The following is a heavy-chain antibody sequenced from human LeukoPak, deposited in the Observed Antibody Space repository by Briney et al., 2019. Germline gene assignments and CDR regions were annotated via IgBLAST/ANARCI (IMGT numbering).Heavy chain of an antibody. J-gene: IGHJ3*02. CDR2: IGTAGGP. CDR1: GFTFSSYD. CDR3: ARGYFDAFDI. D-gene: IGHD2-21*01. V-gene: IGHV3-13*05. Sequence: GGPLRLPCAASGFTFSSYDMHWVRQSTGKGRDWLSAIGTAGGPYYPGSVKGRFTISRENAKISLYLQMNSLSAGDTAVYYCARGYFDAFDIWGQGTMVTVSS.